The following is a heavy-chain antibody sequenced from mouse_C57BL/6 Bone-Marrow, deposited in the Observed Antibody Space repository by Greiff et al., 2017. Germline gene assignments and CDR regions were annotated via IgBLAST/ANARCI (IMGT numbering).Heavy chain of an antibody. V-gene: IGHV5-6*01. D-gene: IGHD3-2*02. CDR3: AIRLLPAWFAY. Sequence: EVKVVESGGDLVKPGGSLKLSCAASGFTFSSYGMSWVRQTPDKRLEWVATISSGGSYTYYPDSVKGRFTISRDNAKNTLYLQMSSLKSEDTAMYYCAIRLLPAWFAYWGQGTLVTVSA. CDR2: ISSGGSYT. J-gene: IGHJ3*01. CDR1: GFTFSSYG.